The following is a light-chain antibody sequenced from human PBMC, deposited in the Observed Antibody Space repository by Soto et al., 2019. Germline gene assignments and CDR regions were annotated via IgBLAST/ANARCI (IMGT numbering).Light chain of an antibody. Sequence: EIVLTQSPGTLSLSPGEGATLSCRASQSISNTFLAWYQQRPGQGPRILIYGASRRATGIPDRFSGSGSGTDVTLTISRLEPEDFALYYWQQYYSSWPFGQGTKVQMK. J-gene: IGKJ1*01. V-gene: IGKV3-20*01. CDR1: QSISNTF. CDR3: QQYYSSWP. CDR2: GAS.